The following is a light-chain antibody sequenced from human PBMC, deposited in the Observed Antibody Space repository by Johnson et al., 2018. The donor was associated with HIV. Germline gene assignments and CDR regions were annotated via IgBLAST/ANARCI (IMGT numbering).Light chain of an antibody. Sequence: QSVLTQPPSVSAAPGQKVTISCSASSSNIVNIYISWYQHLPGTAPKLLIYDNHKRPSGIPDRFSGSKSGTSATLGITGLQTGDAADYYCGTWDSSLSAHYVFGTGTKVTVL. CDR1: SSNIVNIY. V-gene: IGLV1-51*01. J-gene: IGLJ1*01. CDR2: DNH. CDR3: GTWDSSLSAHYV.